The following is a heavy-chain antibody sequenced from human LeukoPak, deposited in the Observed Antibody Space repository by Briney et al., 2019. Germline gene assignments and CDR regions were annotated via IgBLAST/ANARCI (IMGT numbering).Heavy chain of an antibody. CDR2: IYWDDDK. Sequence: SGPTLVNPTQTLTLTCTFSGFSLSTSGVGVGWIRQPPGEALQWLALIYWDDDKRYSPSLKSRLTITKDTSKNQVVLTMTNMDPVDTATYYCAHRPGYCTGGSCYDYWGQGTLVTVSS. D-gene: IGHD2-8*02. J-gene: IGHJ4*02. CDR3: AHRPGYCTGGSCYDY. V-gene: IGHV2-5*02. CDR1: GFSLSTSGVG.